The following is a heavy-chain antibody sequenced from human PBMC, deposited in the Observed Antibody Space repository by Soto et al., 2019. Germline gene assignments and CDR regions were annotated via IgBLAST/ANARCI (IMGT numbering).Heavy chain of an antibody. D-gene: IGHD6-13*01. Sequence: SQTLSLTGAISVDSVSSNSAAWNWISQSPSRGLEWLGRTYYRSKWYNDYAVSVKSRITINPDTSKNQFSLQLNSVTPEDTAVYYCARDLGGAAAGFRYYMDVWGKGTTVTVSS. CDR2: TYYRSKWYN. CDR3: ARDLGGAAAGFRYYMDV. V-gene: IGHV6-1*01. J-gene: IGHJ6*03. CDR1: VDSVSSNSAA.